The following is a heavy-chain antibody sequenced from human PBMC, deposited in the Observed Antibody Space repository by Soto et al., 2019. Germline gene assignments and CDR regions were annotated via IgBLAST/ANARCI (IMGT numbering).Heavy chain of an antibody. V-gene: IGHV4-61*01. Sequence: SETLSLTCTVSGGSVSSGSYYWSWIRQPPGKGLEWIGYIYYSGSTNYNPSLKSRVTISVDTSKNQFSLKLSSVTAADTAVYYCARSNVRGFDYAWPSLNTWCQGTLVTVSS. D-gene: IGHD3-16*01. CDR2: IYYSGST. CDR3: ARSNVRGFDYAWPSLNT. J-gene: IGHJ5*02. CDR1: GGSVSSGSYY.